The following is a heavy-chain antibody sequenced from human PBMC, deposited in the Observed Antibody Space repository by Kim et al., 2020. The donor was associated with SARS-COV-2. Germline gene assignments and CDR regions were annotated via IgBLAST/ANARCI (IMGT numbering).Heavy chain of an antibody. Sequence: ITNYTDSVKGRFTISRDNSKDTLYLQMNSLRAEDAAVYYCTRGISISSLWGQGTLVTVSS. J-gene: IGHJ4*02. D-gene: IGHD6-6*01. CDR2: IT. CDR3: TRGISISSL. V-gene: IGHV3-74*01.